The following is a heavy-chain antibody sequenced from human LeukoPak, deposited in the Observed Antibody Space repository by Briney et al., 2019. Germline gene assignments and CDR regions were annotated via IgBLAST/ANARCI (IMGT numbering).Heavy chain of an antibody. CDR3: AREETGASYAFDI. J-gene: IGHJ3*02. CDR1: GYTFTRYY. Sequence: ASVKVSCKASGYTFTRYYIHWVRQAPGQGLEWMGIINPSSGSANYAQKLQGRVTMTRDTSTSTVYMELSSLRSEDTAVYYCAREETGASYAFDIWGQGTMVTVSS. V-gene: IGHV1-46*04. D-gene: IGHD7-27*01. CDR2: INPSSGSA.